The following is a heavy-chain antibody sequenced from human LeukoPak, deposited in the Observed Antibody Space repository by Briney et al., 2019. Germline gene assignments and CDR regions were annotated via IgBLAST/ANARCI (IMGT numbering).Heavy chain of an antibody. D-gene: IGHD2-2*01. CDR3: ARAGYCTSNSCYSPNFYYMDV. CDR1: GFTFSNFW. V-gene: IGHV3-7*01. CDR2: IKEDANEE. Sequence: GGSLRLSCAASGFTFSNFWMSWVRQAPGKGLEWVANIKEDANEEYYVDSVRGRFIISRDNAKNSLFLQMCSLRADDTAVYYCARAGYCTSNSCYSPNFYYMDVWGKGTTVAVSS. J-gene: IGHJ6*03.